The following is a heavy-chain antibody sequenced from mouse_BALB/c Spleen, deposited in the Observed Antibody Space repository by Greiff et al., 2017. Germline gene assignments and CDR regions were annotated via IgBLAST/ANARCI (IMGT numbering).Heavy chain of an antibody. CDR3: AREDGYWYFDV. CDR2: ISSGGSYT. D-gene: IGHD2-3*01. J-gene: IGHJ1*01. V-gene: IGHV5-9-4*01. CDR1: GFTFSSYA. Sequence: EVQRVESGGGLVKPGGSLKLSCAASGFTFSSYAMSWVRQSPEKRLEWVAEISSGGSYTYYPDTVTGRFTISRDNAKNTLYLEMSSLRSEDTAMYYCAREDGYWYFDVWGAGTTVTVSS.